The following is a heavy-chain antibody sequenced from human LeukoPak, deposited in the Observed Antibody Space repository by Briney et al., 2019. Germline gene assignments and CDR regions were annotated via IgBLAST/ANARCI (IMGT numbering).Heavy chain of an antibody. CDR3: ARDRGRQLGYCSSTSCLDYGMDV. CDR2: INAGSGNT. V-gene: IGHV1-3*01. J-gene: IGHJ6*02. CDR1: GYTFTSYA. Sequence: ASVKVSCKASGYTFTSYAMHWVRQAPGQRLEWMGWINAGSGNTKYSQKFQGRVTITRDTSASTAYMELSSLRSEDTAVYYCARDRGRQLGYCSSTSCLDYGMDVWGQGTTVTVSS. D-gene: IGHD2-2*01.